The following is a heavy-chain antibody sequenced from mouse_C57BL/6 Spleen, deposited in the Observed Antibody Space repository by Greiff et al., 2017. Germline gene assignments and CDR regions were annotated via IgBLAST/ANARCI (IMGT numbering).Heavy chain of an antibody. D-gene: IGHD1-1*01. CDR1: GYTFTSYG. CDR3: ARSLLITTVVEGFAY. Sequence: QVQLKQSGAELARPGASVKLSCKASGYTFTSYGISWVKQRTGQGLEWIGEIYTRRGNTYYNEKFKGKATLTAAKSYSTAYMELRILTSEDSAVYFCARSLLITTVVEGFAYWGQGTLVTVSA. V-gene: IGHV1-81*01. J-gene: IGHJ3*01. CDR2: IYTRRGNT.